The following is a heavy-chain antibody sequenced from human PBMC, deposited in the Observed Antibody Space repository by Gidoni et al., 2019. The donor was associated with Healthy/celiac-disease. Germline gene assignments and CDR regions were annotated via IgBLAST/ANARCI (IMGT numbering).Heavy chain of an antibody. V-gene: IGHV4-34*01. J-gene: IGHJ3*02. Sequence: QVQLQQWGAGLLKPSETLSLTCAVYGGSFSGYYWSWIRQPPGKGLEWIGEINHSGSTNYNPSLKSRVTISVDTSKNQFSLKLSSVTAADTAVYYCARGRRGRDAFDIWGQGTMVTVSS. CDR1: GGSFSGYY. CDR2: INHSGST. D-gene: IGHD3-16*01. CDR3: ARGRRGRDAFDI.